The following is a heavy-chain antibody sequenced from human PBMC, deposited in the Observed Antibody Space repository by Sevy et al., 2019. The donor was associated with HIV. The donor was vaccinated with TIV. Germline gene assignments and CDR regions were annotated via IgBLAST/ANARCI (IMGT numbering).Heavy chain of an antibody. CDR2: ISGSGGSK. J-gene: IGHJ6*03. Sequence: GGSLRLSCAASGFTFSSYAMSWVRQAPGKGLEWVSAISGSGGSKYYADSVKGRFTISRDNSKNTLYLQMNSLRAEDTAVYYCAKLRGIGWLGYYYSYMDVWGKGTTVTVSS. D-gene: IGHD6-19*01. V-gene: IGHV3-23*01. CDR3: AKLRGIGWLGYYYSYMDV. CDR1: GFTFSSYA.